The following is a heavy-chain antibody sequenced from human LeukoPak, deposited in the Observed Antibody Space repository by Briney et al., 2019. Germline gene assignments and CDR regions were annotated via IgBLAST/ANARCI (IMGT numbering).Heavy chain of an antibody. J-gene: IGHJ5*02. V-gene: IGHV5-51*03. CDR1: GYSFTSYW. CDR2: IYPGDSDT. D-gene: IGHD2-15*01. CDR3: AGGYCSGGSCYWFDP. Sequence: GESLKISCKGSGYSFTSYWIGWVRQIPRKGPEGMGIIYPGDSDTRYSPSFQGQVTISADKSISTAYLQWSSLKASDTAMYYCAGGYCSGGSCYWFDPWGQGTLVTVSS.